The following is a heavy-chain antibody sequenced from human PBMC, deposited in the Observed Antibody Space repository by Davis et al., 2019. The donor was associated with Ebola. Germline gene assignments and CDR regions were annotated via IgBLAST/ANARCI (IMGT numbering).Heavy chain of an antibody. J-gene: IGHJ5*02. D-gene: IGHD3-3*01. CDR2: ISYDGSNK. CDR1: GFTFSSYG. V-gene: IGHV3-30*03. Sequence: PGGSLRLSCAASGFTFSSYGMHWVRQAPGKGLEWVAVISYDGSNKYYADSVKGRFAVSRDNSKNTLFLQMNSLRVDDTAVYYCARGRFLEFLSTHDQKNWFDPWGQGTLVTVSS. CDR3: ARGRFLEFLSTHDQKNWFDP.